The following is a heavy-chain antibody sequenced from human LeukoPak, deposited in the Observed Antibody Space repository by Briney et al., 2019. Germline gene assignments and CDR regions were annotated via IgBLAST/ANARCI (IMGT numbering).Heavy chain of an antibody. J-gene: IGHJ3*02. V-gene: IGHV3-9*01. D-gene: IGHD3-10*01. CDR3: AKDTSWFTSAFDI. CDR1: GFTFEDYD. CDR2: ISWNSGSR. Sequence: PGRSLRLSCAASGFTFEDYDMHWVRQAPGKGLEWVSGISWNSGSRGYADSVKGRFTISRGNAKNSLYLQMDSLRTEDTAFYYCAKDTSWFTSAFDIWGQGTMVTVSS.